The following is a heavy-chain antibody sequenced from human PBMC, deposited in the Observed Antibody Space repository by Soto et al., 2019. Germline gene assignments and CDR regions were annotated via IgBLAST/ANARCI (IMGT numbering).Heavy chain of an antibody. J-gene: IGHJ6*03. Sequence: SETLSLTCTVSGGSISSYYWSWIRQPPGKGLEWIGYIYYSGSTNYNPSLKSRVTISVDTSKNQFSLKLSSVTAADTAVYYCARGLTGAYYYYYMDVWGKGTTVTVSS. V-gene: IGHV4-59*01. CDR3: ARGLTGAYYYYYMDV. CDR1: GGSISSYY. CDR2: IYYSGST. D-gene: IGHD7-27*01.